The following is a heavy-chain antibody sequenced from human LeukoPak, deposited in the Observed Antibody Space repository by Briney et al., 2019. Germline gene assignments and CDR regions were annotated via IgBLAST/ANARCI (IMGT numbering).Heavy chain of an antibody. D-gene: IGHD2-8*01. V-gene: IGHV3-30*18. Sequence: GRSLRLSCAASGFTFSSYGMHWVRQAPGKGLEWVAVISYDGSNKYYADSVKGRFTISRDNSKNTLYLQMNSLRAEDTAVYYCAKFGARMGVDYWGQGTLVTVSS. J-gene: IGHJ4*02. CDR2: ISYDGSNK. CDR1: GFTFSSYG. CDR3: AKFGARMGVDY.